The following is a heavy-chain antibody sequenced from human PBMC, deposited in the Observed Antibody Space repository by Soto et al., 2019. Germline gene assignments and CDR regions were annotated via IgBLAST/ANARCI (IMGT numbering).Heavy chain of an antibody. Sequence: QVQLVQSGAEVKKPGSSVKVSCKASGGTFSNHIITWVRQAPGQGLEWMGRIIPMLDITNHAQKFQGRVTITADKSTTTAYMEVSSLRSDDTAVYYCVRDFPIGSVFSGHDDIDSWGQGTLVTVSA. CDR1: GGTFSNHI. D-gene: IGHD5-12*01. CDR2: IIPMLDIT. V-gene: IGHV1-69*08. CDR3: VRDFPIGSVFSGHDDIDS. J-gene: IGHJ4*02.